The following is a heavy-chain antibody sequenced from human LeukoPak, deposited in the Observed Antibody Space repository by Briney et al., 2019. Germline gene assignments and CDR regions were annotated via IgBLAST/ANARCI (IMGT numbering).Heavy chain of an antibody. J-gene: IGHJ5*02. CDR3: ARDIGSSSWFSNWFDP. CDR1: GGSISGYF. D-gene: IGHD6-13*01. V-gene: IGHV4-59*01. Sequence: SETLSLTCTVSGGSISGYFWSWIRQPPGKGLEWIGYIYYSGSSGSTHYNPSLRSRVTISVDTSKNQFSLKLSSVTAADTAVYYCARDIGSSSWFSNWFDPWGQGTLVTVSS. CDR2: IYYSGSSGST.